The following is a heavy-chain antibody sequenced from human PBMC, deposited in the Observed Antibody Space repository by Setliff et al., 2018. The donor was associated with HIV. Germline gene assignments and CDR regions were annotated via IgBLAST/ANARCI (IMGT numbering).Heavy chain of an antibody. CDR3: ARVSITYWYSIPTFYYYYMDV. D-gene: IGHD2-15*01. Sequence: PSATLSLTCAVYGGSFSGYHWNWIRQPPGKGLEWIGEINHSGRTNYNPSLKSRVTISVDTSKNQFSLKLRSVTAADTAMYYCARVSITYWYSIPTFYYYYMDVWGKGTKVTVSS. V-gene: IGHV4-34*01. J-gene: IGHJ6*03. CDR1: GGSFSGYH. CDR2: INHSGRT.